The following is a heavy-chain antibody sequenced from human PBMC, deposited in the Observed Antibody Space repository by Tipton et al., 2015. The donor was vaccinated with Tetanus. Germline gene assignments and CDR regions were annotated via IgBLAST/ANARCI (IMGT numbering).Heavy chain of an antibody. J-gene: IGHJ2*01. Sequence: QLVQSGAEGKKPGESLKISCQGSGYNFSYYSIGWVRHMPGKGLEWMGIVDPRDSGATYGPSFQGQVTISTDKSISTAYVQWGSLQASDTAIYYCARRRSAVLGGSYHWYFDLWGRGTLVTVSS. CDR2: VDPRDSGA. V-gene: IGHV5-51*01. CDR3: ARRRSAVLGGSYHWYFDL. D-gene: IGHD2-15*01. CDR1: GYNFSYYS.